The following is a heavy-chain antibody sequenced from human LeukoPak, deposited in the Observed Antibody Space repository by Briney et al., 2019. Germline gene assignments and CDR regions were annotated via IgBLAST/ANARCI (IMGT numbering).Heavy chain of an antibody. D-gene: IGHD3-10*01. CDR2: ITRDGSGT. CDR3: VRDSTFGVDY. V-gene: IGHV3-74*01. Sequence: GGSLRLSCEASGFIFSDFYMLWFRQSPGTGLVSVSRITRDGSGTTYADSVKGRFTISRDNAKNTLYLQMDSLRAEDTAVYYCVRDSTFGVDYWGQGTLVTVSS. J-gene: IGHJ4*02. CDR1: GFIFSDFY.